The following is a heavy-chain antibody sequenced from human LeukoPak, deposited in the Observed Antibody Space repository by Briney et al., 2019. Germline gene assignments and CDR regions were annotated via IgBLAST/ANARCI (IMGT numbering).Heavy chain of an antibody. V-gene: IGHV3-23*01. J-gene: IGHJ4*02. CDR3: ARDRYDFWSGSYYFDY. Sequence: PGGSLRLSCAASGFTFSSYAMSWVRQAPGKGLEWVSAISGSGGSTYYADSVKGRFTISRDNSKNTLYLQMNSLRAEDTAVYYCARDRYDFWSGSYYFDYWGQGTLVTVSS. CDR1: GFTFSSYA. D-gene: IGHD3-3*01. CDR2: ISGSGGST.